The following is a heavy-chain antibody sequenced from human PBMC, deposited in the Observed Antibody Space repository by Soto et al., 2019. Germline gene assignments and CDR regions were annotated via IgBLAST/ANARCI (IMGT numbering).Heavy chain of an antibody. CDR3: VRGGHGSGSYLGSH. D-gene: IGHD3-10*01. V-gene: IGHV3-7*03. CDR2: IRQDGGSQ. J-gene: IGHJ4*01. CDR1: GFTFTTYW. Sequence: GGSLRLSCVVSGFTFTTYWMSWVRQAPGKGLEWVANIRQDGGSQYYEDSVKGRFTISRDNAKNSVYLQMDSLRAEDTAVYYCVRGGHGSGSYLGSHWGQGILVTVSS.